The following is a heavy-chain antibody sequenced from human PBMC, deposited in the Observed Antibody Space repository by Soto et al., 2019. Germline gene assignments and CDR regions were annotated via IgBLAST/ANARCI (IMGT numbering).Heavy chain of an antibody. Sequence: GGSLRLSCAASGFTFSSFAMSWVRQAPGKGLEWVSAMSGSGGSTYYADSVKGRFTISRDNFKNTLYLQMNSLRAEDTSVYYCAKFGQGYFSGMDVWGEGTTVTVSS. J-gene: IGHJ6*04. V-gene: IGHV3-23*01. CDR2: MSGSGGST. CDR3: AKFGQGYFSGMDV. D-gene: IGHD3-10*01. CDR1: GFTFSSFA.